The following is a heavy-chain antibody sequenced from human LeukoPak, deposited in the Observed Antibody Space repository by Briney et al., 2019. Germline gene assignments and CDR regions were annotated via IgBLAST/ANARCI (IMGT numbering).Heavy chain of an antibody. D-gene: IGHD3-10*01. CDR3: ARDYITMVRGPPGY. J-gene: IGHJ4*02. CDR2: IYYSGST. Sequence: SETLSLTCTVSGGSISSSSYYWGWIRQPPGKGLEWIGSIYYSGSTYYNPSLKSRVTISVDTSKNQFSLKLSSVTAADTAVYYCARDYITMVRGPPGYWGQGTLVTVSS. CDR1: GGSISSSSYY. V-gene: IGHV4-39*07.